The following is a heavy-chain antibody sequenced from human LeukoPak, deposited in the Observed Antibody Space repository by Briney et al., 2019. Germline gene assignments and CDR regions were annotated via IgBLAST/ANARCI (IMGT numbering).Heavy chain of an antibody. J-gene: IGHJ4*02. D-gene: IGHD3-3*01. CDR2: ISSSSSYI. CDR3: ARDPNYDFWSQRDFDY. CDR1: GFTFSSYS. Sequence: GGSLRLSCAASGFTFSSYSMNWVRQAPGKGLEWVSSISSSSSYIYYADSVKGRFTISGDNAKNSLYLQMNSLRAEDTAVYYCARDPNYDFWSQRDFDYWGQGTLVTVSS. V-gene: IGHV3-21*01.